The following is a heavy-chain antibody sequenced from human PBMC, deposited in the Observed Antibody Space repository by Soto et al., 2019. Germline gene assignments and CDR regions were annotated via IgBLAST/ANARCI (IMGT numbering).Heavy chain of an antibody. V-gene: IGHV4-59*08. J-gene: IGHJ6*03. CDR2: IYYSGST. CDR1: GGSISSYY. Sequence: SETLSLTCTVSGGSISSYYWSWIRQPPGKGLEWIGYIYYSGSTNYNPSLKSRVTISVDTSKNQFSLKLSSVTAADTAVYYFARQGYSGYDWGALYYYYMDVWGKGTTVTVSS. D-gene: IGHD5-12*01. CDR3: ARQGYSGYDWGALYYYYMDV.